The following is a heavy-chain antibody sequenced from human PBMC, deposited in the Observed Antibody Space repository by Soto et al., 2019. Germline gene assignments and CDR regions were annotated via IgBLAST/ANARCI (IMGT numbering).Heavy chain of an antibody. CDR3: AKGKTTVAGTRYYYYGMDV. Sequence: PGGSLRLSCAASGSAFSSHAMNWVRQAPGKGLEWVSGISSSGGSTYYVDSVKGRFTISRDNSKKTLYLQMNSLRAEDTAVYYCAKGKTTVAGTRYYYYGMDVWGQGTTVTVSS. V-gene: IGHV3-23*01. CDR2: ISSSGGST. J-gene: IGHJ6*02. CDR1: GSAFSSHA. D-gene: IGHD6-19*01.